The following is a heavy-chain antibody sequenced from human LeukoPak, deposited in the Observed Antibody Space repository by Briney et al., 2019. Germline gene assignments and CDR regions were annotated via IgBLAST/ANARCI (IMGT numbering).Heavy chain of an antibody. CDR2: IIPIFGTA. D-gene: IGHD2-21*01. CDR3: AREMSINCGGDCYLFMFDY. Sequence: SGKVSCKASGGTFSSYAISWVRQAPGQGLEWMGGIIPIFGTANYAQKFQGRVTITADESTSTAYMELSSLRSEDTAVYYCAREMSINCGGDCYLFMFDYWGQGTLVTVSS. V-gene: IGHV1-69*13. CDR1: GGTFSSYA. J-gene: IGHJ4*02.